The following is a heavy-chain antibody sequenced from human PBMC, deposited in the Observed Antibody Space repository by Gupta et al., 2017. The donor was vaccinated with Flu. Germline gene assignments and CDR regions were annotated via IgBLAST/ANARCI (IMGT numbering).Heavy chain of an antibody. V-gene: IGHV3-23*01. CDR2: ITGSGLTT. Sequence: WVRQAPGKGLEWVSTITGSGLTTYYADSVKGRFHISRNNSESSIYLHMNNLRVEDTAVYYCTKNTWDLFVDFWGQGALVIVSS. D-gene: IGHD3-3*01. J-gene: IGHJ4*02. CDR3: TKNTWDLFVDF.